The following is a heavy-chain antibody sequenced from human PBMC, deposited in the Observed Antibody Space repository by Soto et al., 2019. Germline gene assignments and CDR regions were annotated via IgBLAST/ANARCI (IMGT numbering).Heavy chain of an antibody. D-gene: IGHD6-19*01. CDR3: AKDGRIAVAGNCYYYGMDV. V-gene: IGHV3-30*18. Sequence: QVQLVESGGGVVQPGRSLRLSCAASGFTFSSYGMHWVRQAPGKGLEWVAVISYDGSNKYYADSVKGRFTISRDNSKNTLYLQMNSLRAEDTAVYYCAKDGRIAVAGNCYYYGMDVWGQGTTVTVSS. CDR2: ISYDGSNK. CDR1: GFTFSSYG. J-gene: IGHJ6*02.